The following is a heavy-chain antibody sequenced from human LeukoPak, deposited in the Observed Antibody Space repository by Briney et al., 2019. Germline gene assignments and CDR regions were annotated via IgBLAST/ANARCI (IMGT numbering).Heavy chain of an antibody. J-gene: IGHJ4*02. V-gene: IGHV3-7*04. Sequence: PGGSLRLSCAASGFTFSRYWMSWVRQAPGKGLEWVANIKQDGGEKHHGASVKGRFTISRDNAKNSLYLQMNSLRAEDTAIYYCTRVSYIDEGIDYWGQGTLVTVSS. CDR2: IKQDGGEK. CDR1: GFTFSRYW. CDR3: TRVSYIDEGIDY. D-gene: IGHD1-26*01.